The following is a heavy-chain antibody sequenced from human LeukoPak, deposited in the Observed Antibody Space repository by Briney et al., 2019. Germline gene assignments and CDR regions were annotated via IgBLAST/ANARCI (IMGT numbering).Heavy chain of an antibody. Sequence: GGSLRLSCAASGFTFDAYGMTWVRQAPGKGLEWVSGINWNGGSTGYADPVKGRFTISRDNAKNSLYLQMNSLRAEDTALYHCARTRYSGSYGGADYWGQGTLITVSS. CDR2: INWNGGST. J-gene: IGHJ4*02. CDR3: ARTRYSGSYGGADY. D-gene: IGHD1-26*01. V-gene: IGHV3-20*01. CDR1: GFTFDAYG.